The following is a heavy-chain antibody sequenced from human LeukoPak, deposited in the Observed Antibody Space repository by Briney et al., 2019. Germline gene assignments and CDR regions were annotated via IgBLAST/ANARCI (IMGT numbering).Heavy chain of an antibody. CDR3: ARHIVGDGMDV. CDR1: GGSISSYF. Sequence: SETLSLTCTVSGGSISSYFWSWIRQPPGKGLEWIGYIYYSGSTNSNPSLKSRVTISVDTSKNQFSLKLTSVTAADTAVYYCARHIVGDGMDVWGQGTTVTVSS. D-gene: IGHD2-15*01. CDR2: IYYSGST. J-gene: IGHJ6*02. V-gene: IGHV4-59*08.